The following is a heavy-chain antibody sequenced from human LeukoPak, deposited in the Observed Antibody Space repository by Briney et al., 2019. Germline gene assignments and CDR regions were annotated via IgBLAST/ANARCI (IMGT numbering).Heavy chain of an antibody. CDR3: AKEDYSNYVDY. D-gene: IGHD4-11*01. CDR2: IRSDGSNK. Sequence: AGGSLRLSCSASGFTFSTSGMHWVRQAPCKGLEWVAHIRSDGSNKFYADSVKGRFTISRDTSKNTLYLQMNSLRPEDTSVYYCAKEDYSNYVDYWGQGTLVTVSS. V-gene: IGHV3-30*02. J-gene: IGHJ4*02. CDR1: GFTFSTSG.